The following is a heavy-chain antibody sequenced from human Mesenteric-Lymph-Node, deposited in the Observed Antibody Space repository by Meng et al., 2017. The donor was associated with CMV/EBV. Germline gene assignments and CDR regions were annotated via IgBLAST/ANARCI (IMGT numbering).Heavy chain of an antibody. D-gene: IGHD1-26*01. Sequence: GESLKTSCAASGLTFSTYTMNWVRQAPGKVLEWVSSISSSSASIYYADSAKGRFTISRDNAKNSLFLQINSLRAEDTAIYYCAKVDRRGETYSPLIDYWGQGTLVTVSS. J-gene: IGHJ4*02. CDR2: ISSSSASI. V-gene: IGHV3-21*06. CDR3: AKVDRRGETYSPLIDY. CDR1: GLTFSTYT.